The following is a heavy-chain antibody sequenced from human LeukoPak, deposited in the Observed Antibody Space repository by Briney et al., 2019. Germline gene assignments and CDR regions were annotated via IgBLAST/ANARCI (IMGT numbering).Heavy chain of an antibody. J-gene: IGHJ5*02. D-gene: IGHD6-13*01. CDR2: IIPIFGTA. CDR3: ARGPFEQQLVGWFDP. CDR1: GGTFSSYA. Sequence: ASVKVSCKASGGTFSSYAISWVRQAPGQGLEWMGGIIPIFGTANYAQKFQGRVTITADESTSTAYMELSSLRSEDTAVYYCARGPFEQQLVGWFDPWGQGTLVTVSS. V-gene: IGHV1-69*13.